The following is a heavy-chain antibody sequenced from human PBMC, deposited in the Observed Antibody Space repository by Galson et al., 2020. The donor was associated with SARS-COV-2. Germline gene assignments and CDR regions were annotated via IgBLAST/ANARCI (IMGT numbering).Heavy chain of an antibody. V-gene: IGHV3-23*01. CDR2: ISGSGGST. D-gene: IGHD5-12*01. Sequence: GESLKISCAASGFTFSSYAMSWVRQAPGKGLEWVSAISGSGGSTYYADSVKGRFTISRDNSKNTLYLQMNSLRAEDTAVYYCAKDHTTSGYGDAFDIWGQGTMVTVSS. CDR1: GFTFSSYA. CDR3: AKDHTTSGYGDAFDI. J-gene: IGHJ3*02.